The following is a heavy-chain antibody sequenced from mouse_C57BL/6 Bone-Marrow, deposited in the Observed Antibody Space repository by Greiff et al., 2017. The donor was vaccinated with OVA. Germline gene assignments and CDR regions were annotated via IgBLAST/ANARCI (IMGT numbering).Heavy chain of an antibody. D-gene: IGHD2-3*01. CDR3: ARWLLPYYAMDY. CDR2: IHPNSGST. V-gene: IGHV1-64*01. J-gene: IGHJ4*01. Sequence: VQLQQSGAELVKPGASVKLSCKASGYTFTSYWMHWVKQRPGQGLEWIGMIHPNSGSTNYNEKFKSKATLTVDKSSSTAYMQLSSLTSEDSAVYYCARWLLPYYAMDYWGQGTSVTVSS. CDR1: GYTFTSYW.